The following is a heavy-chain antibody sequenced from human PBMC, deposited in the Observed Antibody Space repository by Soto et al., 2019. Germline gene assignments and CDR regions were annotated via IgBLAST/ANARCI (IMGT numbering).Heavy chain of an antibody. V-gene: IGHV1-69*13. CDR3: ASRYYDFWSGYYPIPFVGMYV. CDR2: IIPIFGTA. J-gene: IGHJ6*02. CDR1: GGTFSSYA. Sequence: ASVKVSCKASGGTFSSYAISWVRQAPGQGLEWMGGIIPIFGTANYAQKFQGRVTITADESTSTAYMELSSLRSEDTAVYDCASRYYDFWSGYYPIPFVGMYVWGQGTTVTVSS. D-gene: IGHD3-3*01.